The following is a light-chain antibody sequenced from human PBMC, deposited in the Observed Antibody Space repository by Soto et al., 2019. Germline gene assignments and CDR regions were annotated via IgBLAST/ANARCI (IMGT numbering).Light chain of an antibody. CDR1: QSVSSSY. V-gene: IGKV3-20*01. CDR3: QQYNSTPPT. J-gene: IGKJ4*01. CDR2: GAS. Sequence: EIVLTQSPATLSLSPGERATLSCRASQSVSSSYFACYQQKPGQAPRLLIYGASSRATGIPDRFSGSWSGTDFTLTISRLEPEDFAVYFCQQYNSTPPTFGGGTKVEIK.